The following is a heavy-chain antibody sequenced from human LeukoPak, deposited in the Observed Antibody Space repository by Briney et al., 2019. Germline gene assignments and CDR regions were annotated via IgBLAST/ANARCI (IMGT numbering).Heavy chain of an antibody. V-gene: IGHV4-59*08. CDR1: GGSSIGYY. Sequence: SETLSLTCTVSGGSSIGYYWNWIRQPPGKGLEWIGYIYHSGGTNYNPSLKSRLTISIDTSKNQISLNLTSVTAADTAVCYCARRITINSGFDPWGQGALVTVSS. D-gene: IGHD1-20*01. J-gene: IGHJ5*02. CDR2: IYHSGGT. CDR3: ARRITINSGFDP.